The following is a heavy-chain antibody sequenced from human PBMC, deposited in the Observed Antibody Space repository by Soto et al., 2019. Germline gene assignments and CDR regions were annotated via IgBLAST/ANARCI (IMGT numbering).Heavy chain of an antibody. CDR1: GGSVSSGSYY. V-gene: IGHV4-61*01. CDR3: ARPHGGSSGWDNWFDP. CDR2: VYYSGST. D-gene: IGHD6-25*01. J-gene: IGHJ5*02. Sequence: SETLSLTCTVSGGSVSSGSYYWSWIRQPPGKGLEWIGYVYYSGSTSYNPSLETGVTISVDTSKNQFSLKLSSVTAADTAVYYCARPHGGSSGWDNWFDPWGQGTLVTVSS.